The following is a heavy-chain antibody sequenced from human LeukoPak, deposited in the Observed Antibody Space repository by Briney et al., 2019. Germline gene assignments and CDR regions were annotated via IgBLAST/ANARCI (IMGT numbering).Heavy chain of an antibody. J-gene: IGHJ6*02. V-gene: IGHV4-59*01. CDR3: ARSSAAIVPPSMDV. Sequence: SQTLSLACTVSGGSISSYYWSWVRHHPGKGLEWNGYIYYTRSTNSNPPLNSRVTISVDTSKNQFSLKLSSVPAADTAVYYCARSSAAIVPPSMDVWGQGTTVTVSS. D-gene: IGHD2-2*02. CDR1: GGSISSYY. CDR2: IYYTRST.